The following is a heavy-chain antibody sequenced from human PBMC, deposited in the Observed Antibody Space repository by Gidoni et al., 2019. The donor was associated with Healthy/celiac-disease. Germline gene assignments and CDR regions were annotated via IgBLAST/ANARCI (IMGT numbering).Heavy chain of an antibody. D-gene: IGHD3-10*01. CDR2: IYTSGST. J-gene: IGHJ6*02. Sequence: QVQLQESGPGLVKPSQTLSLTCTVSGGSISSGSYSWSWIRQPAGKGLEWIGRIYTSGSTNYNPSLKSRVTISVDTSKNQFSLKLSSVTAADTAVYYCASTYYYGSGSYYRNYYYYYGMDVWGQGTTVTVSS. CDR3: ASTYYYGSGSYYRNYYYYYGMDV. CDR1: GGSISSGSYS. V-gene: IGHV4-61*02.